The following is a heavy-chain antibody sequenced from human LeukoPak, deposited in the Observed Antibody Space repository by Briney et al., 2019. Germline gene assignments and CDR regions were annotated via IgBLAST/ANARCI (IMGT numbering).Heavy chain of an antibody. CDR3: ARAAVGNGWHSDY. D-gene: IGHD6-19*01. CDR1: GGSISSGDYY. V-gene: IGHV4-30-4*08. J-gene: IGHJ4*02. CDR2: IYYSGST. Sequence: SETLSLTCTVSGGSISSGDYYWSWIRQPPGKGLEWIGYIYYSGSTYYNPSLKSRVTISVDTSKNQFSLKLSSVTAADTAVYYCARAAVGNGWHSDYWGQGTLVTVSS.